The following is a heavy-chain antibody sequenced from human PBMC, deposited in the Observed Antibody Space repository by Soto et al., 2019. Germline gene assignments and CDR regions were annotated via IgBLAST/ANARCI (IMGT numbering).Heavy chain of an antibody. CDR2: IYYSGST. Sequence: PSETLSLTCTVSGGSISSGGYYWSWIRQHPGKGLEWIGYIYYSGSTYYNPSLKSRVTISVDTSKNQFSLKLSSVTAADTAEYYCARDPGSEETVTTYGMDVWGQGTTVTVSS. CDR1: GGSISSGGYY. CDR3: ARDPGSEETVTTYGMDV. D-gene: IGHD4-4*01. V-gene: IGHV4-31*03. J-gene: IGHJ6*02.